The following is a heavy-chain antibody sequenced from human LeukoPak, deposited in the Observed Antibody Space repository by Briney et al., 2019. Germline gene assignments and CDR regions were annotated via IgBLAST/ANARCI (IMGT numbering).Heavy chain of an antibody. Sequence: SETPSLTCTGSGGSISSSSYYWGWIRQPPGQGLAWVGRIYYSGCTYSNPSLNSRVTISLDTSRTHFSLKLSSVTAADTAVYYCARHRDGYFNFDYWGQGTLVTVSS. D-gene: IGHD4-17*01. CDR2: IYYSGCT. CDR1: GGSISSSSYY. V-gene: IGHV4-39*01. J-gene: IGHJ4*02. CDR3: ARHRDGYFNFDY.